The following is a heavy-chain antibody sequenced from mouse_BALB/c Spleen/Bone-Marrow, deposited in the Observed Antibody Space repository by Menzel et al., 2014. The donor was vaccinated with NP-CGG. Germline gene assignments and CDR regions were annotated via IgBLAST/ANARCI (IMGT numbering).Heavy chain of an antibody. V-gene: IGHV1S56*01. CDR2: IYPGNVNT. CDR3: ARDYRYDAWFAY. CDR1: GYTFTSYY. J-gene: IGHJ3*01. D-gene: IGHD2-14*01. Sequence: QVQLQQSEPELVKPGASVRISCKASGYTFTSYYIHWVKQRPGQGLEWIGWIYPGNVNTKYNEKFKGKATLTADKSSSTAYMQLSSLTSEDSAVYFCARDYRYDAWFAYWGQGTLVTVSA.